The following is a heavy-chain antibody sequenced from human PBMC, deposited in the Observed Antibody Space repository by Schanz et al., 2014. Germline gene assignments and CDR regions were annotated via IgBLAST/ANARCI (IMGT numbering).Heavy chain of an antibody. CDR2: IIPRLTIA. CDR1: GGTFNNYA. V-gene: IGHV1-69*04. Sequence: QVQLVQSGAEVRKPGSSVKVSCKDSGGTFNNYAISWVRQAPGQGLEWMGRIIPRLTIANYAQKFQGRVTISADTSQTTAYMELSSLKSEDTAMYYCARDLSHDSSGYPDCYLDSWGQGTLVTVSS. CDR3: ARDLSHDSSGYPDCYLDS. D-gene: IGHD5-18*01. J-gene: IGHJ4*02.